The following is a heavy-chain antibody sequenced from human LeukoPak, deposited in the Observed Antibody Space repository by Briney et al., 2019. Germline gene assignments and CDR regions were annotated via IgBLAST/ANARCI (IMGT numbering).Heavy chain of an antibody. V-gene: IGHV4-59*01. Sequence: SETLSLTCTVSGGSISSYYWSWIRQPPGKGLEWIGYIYYSGSTNYNPSLKSRVTISVDTSKNQFSLKLSSVTAADTAVYYCASINWEYYFDYWGQGTLVTVSS. J-gene: IGHJ4*02. CDR3: ASINWEYYFDY. D-gene: IGHD7-27*01. CDR1: GGSISSYY. CDR2: IYYSGST.